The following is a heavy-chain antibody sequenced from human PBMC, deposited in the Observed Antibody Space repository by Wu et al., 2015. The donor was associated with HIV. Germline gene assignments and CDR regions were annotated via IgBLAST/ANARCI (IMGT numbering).Heavy chain of an antibody. V-gene: IGHV1-69*05. CDR1: GGTFSSYG. CDR2: IIPPFGTP. D-gene: IGHD3-22*01. Sequence: QVQVVQSGAEVKKPGSSVKVSCKPSGGTFSSYGFTWVRQAPGQGLEWMGGIIPPFGTPNYAQKFQGRVTITTDESTATVYMELSSLRSEDTAVYYCARNPIDTYDESSGYRPYYLDHWGQGALVTVS. CDR3: ARNPIDTYDESSGYRPYYLDH. J-gene: IGHJ4*02.